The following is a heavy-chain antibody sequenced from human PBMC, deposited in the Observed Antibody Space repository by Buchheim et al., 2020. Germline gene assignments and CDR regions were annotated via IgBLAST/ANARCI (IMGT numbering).Heavy chain of an antibody. CDR1: SGSISSSNW. J-gene: IGHJ6*02. CDR3: ARDHGVGPTGIYYYGMDV. CDR2: MSHSGDT. D-gene: IGHD1-26*01. Sequence: QVQLQESGPGLVKPSGTLSLTCGVSSGSISSSNWWSWVRQVPGKGLEWIGEMSHSGDTNYNPSLKSRVTISIDKSKKQFSPNLRSVTAADTAVYYCARDHGVGPTGIYYYGMDVWGPGAT. V-gene: IGHV4-4*02.